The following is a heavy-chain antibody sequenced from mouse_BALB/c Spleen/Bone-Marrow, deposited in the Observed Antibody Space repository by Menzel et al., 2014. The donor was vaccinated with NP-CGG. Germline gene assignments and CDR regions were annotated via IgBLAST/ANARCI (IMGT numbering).Heavy chain of an antibody. V-gene: IGHV1S29*02. CDR2: IYPFNGGT. CDR3: ARSSCFDY. D-gene: IGHD1-1*01. J-gene: IGHJ2*01. Sequence: EVKLMESGPELVKSGTSVKISCKASGYTFTDYNMHCVKQSHGKSLEWIGYIYPFNGGTDYNQKFKSKATMTVDKSSSAEYMELRNLTSEDSAVYYCARSSCFDYWGQGTTLTVSS. CDR1: GYTFTDYN.